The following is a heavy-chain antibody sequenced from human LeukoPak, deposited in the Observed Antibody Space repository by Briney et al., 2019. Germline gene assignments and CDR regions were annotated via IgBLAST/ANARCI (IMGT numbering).Heavy chain of an antibody. CDR1: GYRFTNYW. CDR3: ARPDYSGTYDYWHFDL. CDR2: IYPSDSET. J-gene: IGHJ2*01. Sequence: GESLQISCQGSGYRFTNYWIGWVRQVPGKGLEWMGIIYPSDSETRYSPSFQGQVTISADKSISTACLQWSSLKASDTAMYYCARPDYSGTYDYWHFDLGGRGTLVTVSS. V-gene: IGHV5-51*01. D-gene: IGHD1-26*01.